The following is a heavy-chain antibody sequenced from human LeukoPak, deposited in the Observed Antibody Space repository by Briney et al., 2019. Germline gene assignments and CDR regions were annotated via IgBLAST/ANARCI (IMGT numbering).Heavy chain of an antibody. V-gene: IGHV4-34*01. CDR2: INHSGST. D-gene: IGHD2-2*02. CDR3: AREPRVVPAAILMNWYFDL. Sequence: PSETLSLTCAVYGGSFSGYYWSWIRQPPGKGLEWIGEINHSGSTNYNPSLKSRVTISVDTSKNQFSLKLSSVTAADTAVYYCAREPRVVPAAILMNWYFDLWGRGTLVTVSS. J-gene: IGHJ2*01. CDR1: GGSFSGYY.